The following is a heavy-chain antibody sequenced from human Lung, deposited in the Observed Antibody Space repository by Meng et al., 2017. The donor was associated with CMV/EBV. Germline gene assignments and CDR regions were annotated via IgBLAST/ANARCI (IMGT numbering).Heavy chain of an antibody. J-gene: IGHJ2*01. Sequence: GGSXRLSCAASGFTFSSYEMNWVRQAPGKGLEWVSYISSSGSTIYYADSVKGRFTISRDNAKNSLYLQMNSLRAEDTAVYYCARDLSIVVTHGGYWYFDLXGRGXLVTVSS. D-gene: IGHD2-15*01. V-gene: IGHV3-48*03. CDR1: GFTFSSYE. CDR2: ISSSGSTI. CDR3: ARDLSIVVTHGGYWYFDL.